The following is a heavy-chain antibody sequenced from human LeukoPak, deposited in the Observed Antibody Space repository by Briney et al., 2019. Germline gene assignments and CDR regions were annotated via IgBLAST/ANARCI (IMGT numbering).Heavy chain of an antibody. CDR2: IKEDGSEK. Sequence: GGPLRLSCAASGFIFSTYWMTWVRQGPGKGLEWVANIKEDGSEKYYVESVKGRFTISRDNAKNSLYLQMNNLRPEDTAVYYCAAGDSFDYWGQGSLVTVYS. D-gene: IGHD4-17*01. J-gene: IGHJ4*02. CDR1: GFIFSTYW. CDR3: AAGDSFDY. V-gene: IGHV3-7*01.